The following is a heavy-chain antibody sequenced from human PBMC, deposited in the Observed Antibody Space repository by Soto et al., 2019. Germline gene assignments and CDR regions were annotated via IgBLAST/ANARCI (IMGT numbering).Heavy chain of an antibody. J-gene: IGHJ4*02. CDR3: VQTTGWPGFDF. V-gene: IGHV3-53*01. CDR1: GFTVSSKY. Sequence: EVQLVESGGGLIQPGGSLRLSCAASGFTVSSKYMTWVRQAPGKGLEWVSVIYGGGTTYYADSVKGRFTIPRDNSKNTLYLQVNSLRAEDTAVYYCVQTTGWPGFDFWGQGTLVTVSS. CDR2: IYGGGTT. D-gene: IGHD6-19*01.